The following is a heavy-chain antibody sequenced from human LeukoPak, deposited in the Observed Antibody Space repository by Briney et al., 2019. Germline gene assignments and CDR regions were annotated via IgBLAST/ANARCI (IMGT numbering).Heavy chain of an antibody. V-gene: IGHV3-23*01. CDR3: AKAANYDILTGYYLDY. D-gene: IGHD3-9*01. CDR2: ITGGGDTT. CDR1: GFTFSSYA. Sequence: PGGSLRLSCAASGFTFSSYAMTWVRQAPGKGLEWVSAITGGGDTTYYADSVKGRFTIFRDNSKNTVYLEMNNLRAEDTGIYYFAKAANYDILTGYYLDYWGQGTRVTVSS. J-gene: IGHJ4*02.